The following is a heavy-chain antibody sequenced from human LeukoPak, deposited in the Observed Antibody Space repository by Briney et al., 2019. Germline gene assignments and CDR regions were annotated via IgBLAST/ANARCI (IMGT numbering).Heavy chain of an antibody. CDR2: IYHSGST. CDR1: GYSISSGYY. V-gene: IGHV4-38-2*01. J-gene: IGHJ4*02. Sequence: PSETLSLTCAVSGYSISSGYYWGWIRQPPGKGLEWIGSIYHSGSTYYNPSLKSRVTISVDTSKNQFSLKLSSVTAADTAVYYCASPYSSSSGFGYWGQGTLVTVSS. CDR3: ASPYSSSSGFGY. D-gene: IGHD6-6*01.